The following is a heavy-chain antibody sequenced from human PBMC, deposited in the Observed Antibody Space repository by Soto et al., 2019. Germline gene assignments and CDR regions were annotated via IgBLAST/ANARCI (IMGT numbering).Heavy chain of an antibody. J-gene: IGHJ3*02. CDR1: GFTFSSYA. D-gene: IGHD2-8*01. CDR3: AKEGGYCTNGVCLTDAFDI. Sequence: VQLLESGGGLVQPGGSLRLSCAASGFTFSSYAMSWVRQAPGKGLEWVSAISGSGGSTYYADSVKGRFTISRDNSKNTLYLQMNSLRAEDTAVYYCAKEGGYCTNGVCLTDAFDIWGQGTMVTVSS. CDR2: ISGSGGST. V-gene: IGHV3-23*01.